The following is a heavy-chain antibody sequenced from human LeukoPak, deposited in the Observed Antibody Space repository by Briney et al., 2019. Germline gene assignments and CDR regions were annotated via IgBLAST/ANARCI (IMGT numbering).Heavy chain of an antibody. J-gene: IGHJ3*02. CDR1: GGTFISYG. V-gene: IGHV3-21*01. D-gene: IGHD1-7*01. CDR2: ISSSSSYI. Sequence: SCKASGGTFISYGMSWVRQAPGKGLEWVSSISSSSSYIYYADSVKGRFTISRDNAKNSLYLQMNSLRAEDTAVYYCARDSGNYLDAFDIWGEGTMVTVSS. CDR3: ARDSGNYLDAFDI.